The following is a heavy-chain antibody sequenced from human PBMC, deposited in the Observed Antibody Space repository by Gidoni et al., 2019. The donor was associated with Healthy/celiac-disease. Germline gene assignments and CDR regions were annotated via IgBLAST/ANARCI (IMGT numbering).Heavy chain of an antibody. V-gene: IGHV3-30*18. CDR1: GFTFRTYG. D-gene: IGHD1-26*01. CDR2: ISYDGSNK. Sequence: QVQLVESGGGVVQPGRSLRLSCAASGFTFRTYGMHWVRQAPGKGLEWVAVISYDGSNKYYADSVKGRFTISRDNSKNTLYLQMNSLRAEDTAVYYCAKGGLRFPATYYYGMDVWGQGTTVTVSS. CDR3: AKGGLRFPATYYYGMDV. J-gene: IGHJ6*02.